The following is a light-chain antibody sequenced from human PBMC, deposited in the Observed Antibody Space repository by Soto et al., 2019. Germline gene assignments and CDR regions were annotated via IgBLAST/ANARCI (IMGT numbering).Light chain of an antibody. CDR1: SGSVASHY. Sequence: NFMLTQPHSVSESLGKTVTISCTRSSGSVASHYVQWYQQRPGSSPTTVIYADNQRPSGVPVRFSGSIDSSSKSASLTISGLETEDEAYYYCQYYDTCSVVFGGGTKLTVL. CDR2: ADN. CDR3: QYYDTCSVV. V-gene: IGLV6-57*01. J-gene: IGLJ2*01.